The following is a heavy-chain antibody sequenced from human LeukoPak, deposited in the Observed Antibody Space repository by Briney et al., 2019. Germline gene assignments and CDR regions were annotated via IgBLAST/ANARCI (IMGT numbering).Heavy chain of an antibody. J-gene: IGHJ5*01. CDR2: IYYSGST. Sequence: PSQTLSLTCIVSGGSINSGGYYWSWIRQHPGKGLEWIGYIYYSGSTYYNPSLKSQVTISVDTSKNQFSLKLNSVTAADTAVYYCARKLGGSFDCWGQGTLVTVSS. CDR3: ARKLGGSFDC. V-gene: IGHV4-31*01. D-gene: IGHD3-16*01. CDR1: GGSINSGGYY.